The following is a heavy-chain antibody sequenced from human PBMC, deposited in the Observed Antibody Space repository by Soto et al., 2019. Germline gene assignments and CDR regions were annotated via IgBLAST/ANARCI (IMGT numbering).Heavy chain of an antibody. Sequence: QVQLVQSGAEVKKPGSSVKVSCKASGGTFSSYAISWVRQAPGQGLEWMGGIIPIFGTANYAQKFQGRVTITPDESRGTAYMELGSVRCEGTAVYYCARGGGDYYGSGTLVGYYYGMDVWGQGTTVTVSS. CDR2: IIPIFGTA. CDR1: GGTFSSYA. D-gene: IGHD3-10*01. CDR3: ARGGGDYYGSGTLVGYYYGMDV. J-gene: IGHJ6*02. V-gene: IGHV1-69*01.